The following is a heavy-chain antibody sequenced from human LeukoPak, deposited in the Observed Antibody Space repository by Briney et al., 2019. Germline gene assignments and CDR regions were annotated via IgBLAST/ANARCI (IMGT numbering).Heavy chain of an antibody. V-gene: IGHV4-39*07. D-gene: IGHD5-24*01. CDR2: IYYSGST. J-gene: IGHJ4*02. CDR1: GGSISSSSYY. Sequence: PSETLSLTCTVSGGSISSSSYYWGWIRQPPGKGLEWIGNIYYSGSTYYNPSLKSRVTISVDTSKNQFSLKLSSVTAADTAVYYCARDRARDGYFDYWGQGTLVTVSS. CDR3: ARDRARDGYFDY.